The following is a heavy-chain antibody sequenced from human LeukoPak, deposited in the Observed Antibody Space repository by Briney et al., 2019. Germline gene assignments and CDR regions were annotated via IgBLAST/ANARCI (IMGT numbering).Heavy chain of an antibody. V-gene: IGHV3-20*04. Sequence: GGSLRLSCAASGFTFDDYGMNWVRQPPGKGLEWVSGINWNGGSTGHADSVKGRFTISRDNAKNSLSLQMNSLRAEDTALYYCARVGEYNWKGNFDYWGQGTLVTVSS. D-gene: IGHD1-20*01. J-gene: IGHJ4*02. CDR3: ARVGEYNWKGNFDY. CDR2: INWNGGST. CDR1: GFTFDDYG.